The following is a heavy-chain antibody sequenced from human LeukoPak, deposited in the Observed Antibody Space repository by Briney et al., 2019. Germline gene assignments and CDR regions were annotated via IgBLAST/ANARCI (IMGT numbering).Heavy chain of an antibody. CDR1: GFTFSSYW. J-gene: IGHJ4*02. D-gene: IGHD3-22*01. V-gene: IGHV3-7*01. CDR3: ASFITLIVESSDY. CDR2: IKEDGSEK. Sequence: SGGSLRLSCAASGFTFSSYWMSWVRQAPGKGLEWVASIKEDGSEKYYVDSVKGRFTISRDNAKNSLYLQMNSLRAEDTAVYYCASFITLIVESSDYWGQGTLVTVSS.